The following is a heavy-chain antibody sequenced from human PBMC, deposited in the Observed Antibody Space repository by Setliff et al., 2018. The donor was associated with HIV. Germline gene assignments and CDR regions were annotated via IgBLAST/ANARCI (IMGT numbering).Heavy chain of an antibody. CDR2: IIPILGIT. Sequence: SVKVSCKTSGGTFSNFAVSWVRQAPGQRLEWMGAIIPILGITNYADSVKGRFIISRHNSNNTLYLQMNSLRAEDSAMYYCARDRGRGMAPSGILDYYYMDVWGKGTTVTVSS. CDR3: ARDRGRGMAPSGILDYYYMDV. V-gene: IGHV1-69*10. CDR1: GGTFSNFA. J-gene: IGHJ6*03. D-gene: IGHD6-13*01.